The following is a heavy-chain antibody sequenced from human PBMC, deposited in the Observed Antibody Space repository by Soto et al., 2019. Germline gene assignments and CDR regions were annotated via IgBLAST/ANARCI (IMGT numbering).Heavy chain of an antibody. CDR1: GFSLSTSGMC. J-gene: IGHJ4*02. CDR3: ARMSSPYGGNSVSFDY. V-gene: IGHV2-70*01. CDR2: IDWDDDK. Sequence: GSGPTLVNPTQTLTLTCTFSGFSLSTSGMCVSWIRQPPGKALEWLALIDWDDDKYYSTSLKTRLTISKDTSKNQVVLTMTNMDPVDTATYYCARMSSPYGGNSVSFDYWGQGTLVTVSS. D-gene: IGHD4-17*01.